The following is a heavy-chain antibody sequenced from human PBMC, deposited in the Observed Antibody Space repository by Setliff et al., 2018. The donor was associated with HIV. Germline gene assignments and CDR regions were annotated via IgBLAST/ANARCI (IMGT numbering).Heavy chain of an antibody. Sequence: PGGSLRLSCAASGFTFSEKWMHWVRQAPGKGPVWVSRISGDGSSINYADSVKGRFTISRDDSKNTLFLQMNSLKAEDTALYYCTTAGHGSLDFDYWGQGTRVTVSS. CDR2: ISGDGSSI. V-gene: IGHV3-74*01. D-gene: IGHD1-1*01. CDR3: TTAGHGSLDFDY. CDR1: GFTFSEKW. J-gene: IGHJ4*02.